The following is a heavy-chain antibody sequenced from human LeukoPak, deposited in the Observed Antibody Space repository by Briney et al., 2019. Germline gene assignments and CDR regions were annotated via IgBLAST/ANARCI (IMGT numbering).Heavy chain of an antibody. V-gene: IGHV1-46*01. D-gene: IGHD1-1*01. Sequence: ASVKVSCKASGYTFIIYYIHWVRQAPGQGLEWMGIINPSGGSTSYAQKFQGRVTMTRDTSTRTVYMELSRLRSEDTAVYYCARAKQLFDHWGQGTLDTVSS. CDR1: GYTFIIYY. CDR2: INPSGGST. CDR3: ARAKQLFDH. J-gene: IGHJ5*02.